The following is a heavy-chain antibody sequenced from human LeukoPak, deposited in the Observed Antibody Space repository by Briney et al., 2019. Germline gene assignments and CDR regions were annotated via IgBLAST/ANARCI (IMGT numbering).Heavy chain of an antibody. Sequence: GGSLRLSCETAGFTFSSYVMHWVRRTPGKGLVWVSRISHDGIISYADSVKGRFTISRDNAKNSLYLQMNSLRAEDTAVYYCATPLDYYDRSDSHQGGDWGQGTLVTVSS. D-gene: IGHD3-22*01. CDR1: GFTFSSYV. CDR3: ATPLDYYDRSDSHQGGD. V-gene: IGHV3-74*01. J-gene: IGHJ4*02. CDR2: ISHDGII.